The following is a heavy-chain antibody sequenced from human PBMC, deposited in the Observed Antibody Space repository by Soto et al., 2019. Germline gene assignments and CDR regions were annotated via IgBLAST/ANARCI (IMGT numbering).Heavy chain of an antibody. CDR1: GDSISGGASF. Sequence: PSETLYLTCTVSGDSISGGASFWSWIRRPPGKGLEWIANVYYSGSSYYNPSLKSRLTISVDTTKNQFSLQLKSMTAADTAVYYCAKLSCTSSTCYFPGWFDPWGQGTLVTVSS. CDR2: VYYSGSS. D-gene: IGHD2-2*01. CDR3: AKLSCTSSTCYFPGWFDP. V-gene: IGHV4-31*03. J-gene: IGHJ5*02.